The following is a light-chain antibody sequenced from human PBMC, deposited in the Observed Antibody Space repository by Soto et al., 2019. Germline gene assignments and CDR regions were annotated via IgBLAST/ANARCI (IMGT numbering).Light chain of an antibody. V-gene: IGKV3-15*01. CDR3: KQNSDWPSMYT. CDR2: SAS. Sequence: EIVLTQSPATLSVSPGERAALSCRASQSVTSNLAWYQQKPGQAPRLLIYSASTRATGIRTRFSDSGSGTEFTLTIRGMQSAEFAFYSCKQNSDWPSMYTFGKGTKLEIK. J-gene: IGKJ2*01. CDR1: QSVTSN.